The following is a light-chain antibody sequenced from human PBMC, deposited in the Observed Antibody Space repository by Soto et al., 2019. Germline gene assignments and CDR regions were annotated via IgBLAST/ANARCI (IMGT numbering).Light chain of an antibody. V-gene: IGKV1-39*01. Sequence: DIQMTQSPSSLSASVGDRVTMTCRASQSINRYLNWYQQKPGKAPKFLIYAASNLQSGVPSRFSGSGSGTDFTLTVNSLQPEDFATYYCQQGYTSAITFGQGTRLEIK. CDR3: QQGYTSAIT. J-gene: IGKJ5*01. CDR2: AAS. CDR1: QSINRY.